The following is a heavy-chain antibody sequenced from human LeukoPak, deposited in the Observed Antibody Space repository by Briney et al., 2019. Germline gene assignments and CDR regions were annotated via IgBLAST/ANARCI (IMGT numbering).Heavy chain of an antibody. CDR2: ISSSSSYI. Sequence: GGSLRLSCAASGFTFSSYIMNWVRQTPGKGLEWVSSISSSSSYIYYADSVKGRFTISRDNAKNSLYLQMNSLRAEDTAVYYCAGDLKVRGVITYYYYYGMDVWGQGTTVTVSS. CDR1: GFTFSSYI. J-gene: IGHJ6*02. CDR3: AGDLKVRGVITYYYYYGMDV. D-gene: IGHD3-10*01. V-gene: IGHV3-21*01.